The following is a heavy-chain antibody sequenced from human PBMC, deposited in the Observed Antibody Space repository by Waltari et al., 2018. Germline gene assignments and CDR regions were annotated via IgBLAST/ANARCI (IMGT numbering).Heavy chain of an antibody. CDR1: GFIFNNAW. Sequence: EVQLVESGGGLVKPGGSLRLSCAASGFIFNNAWLSWVRQAPGKGLEWVGRIKRKSDGGTTDYAAPVKGRFTISRDESKNTLYLQMNSLKTEDTAVYYCTTGNRFGESYFFDYWGQGTLVTVSS. J-gene: IGHJ4*02. V-gene: IGHV3-15*01. CDR2: IKRKSDGGTT. D-gene: IGHD3-10*01. CDR3: TTGNRFGESYFFDY.